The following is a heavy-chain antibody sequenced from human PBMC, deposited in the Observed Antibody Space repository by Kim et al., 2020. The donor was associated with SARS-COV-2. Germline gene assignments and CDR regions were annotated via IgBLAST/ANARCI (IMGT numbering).Heavy chain of an antibody. Sequence: GGSLRLSCAASGFTFSNAWMSWVRQAPGKGLEWVGRIKSKTDGGTTDYAAPVKGRFTISRDDSKNTLYLQMNSLKTEDTAVYYCTTYSYYYDSPLGYWGQGTLVTVSS. V-gene: IGHV3-15*01. CDR2: IKSKTDGGTT. CDR3: TTYSYYYDSPLGY. J-gene: IGHJ4*02. CDR1: GFTFSNAW. D-gene: IGHD3-22*01.